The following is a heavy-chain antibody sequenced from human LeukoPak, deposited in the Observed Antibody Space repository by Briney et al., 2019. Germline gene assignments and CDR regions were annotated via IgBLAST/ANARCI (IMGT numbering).Heavy chain of an antibody. J-gene: IGHJ5*02. V-gene: IGHV3-21*01. CDR1: GFTFSSYS. Sequence: GGSLRLSCAAPGFTFSSYSMNWVRQAPGKGLEWVSSISSSSSYIYYADSVKGRFTISRDNAKNSLYLQMNSLRAEDTAVYYCARDKCSSTSCSWFDPWGQGTLVTVSS. CDR2: ISSSSSYI. CDR3: ARDKCSSTSCSWFDP. D-gene: IGHD2-2*01.